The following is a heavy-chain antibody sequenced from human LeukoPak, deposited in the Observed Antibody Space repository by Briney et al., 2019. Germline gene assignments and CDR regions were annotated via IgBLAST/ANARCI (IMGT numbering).Heavy chain of an antibody. D-gene: IGHD3-22*01. CDR2: IYPGDSDT. J-gene: IGHJ4*02. CDR1: GYSFTSYW. CDR3: ARWHYDSSGGLDY. V-gene: IGHV5-51*01. Sequence: GESLKISCKGPGYSFTSYWIGWVRQMPGKGLEWMGIIYPGDSDTRYSPSFQGQVTISADKSISTAYLQWSSLKASDTAMYYCARWHYDSSGGLDYWGQGTLVTVSS.